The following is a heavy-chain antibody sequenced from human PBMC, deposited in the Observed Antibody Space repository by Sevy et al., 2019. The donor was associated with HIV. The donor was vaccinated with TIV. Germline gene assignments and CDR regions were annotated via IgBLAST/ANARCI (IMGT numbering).Heavy chain of an antibody. D-gene: IGHD3-10*01. CDR1: GGSISSYY. J-gene: IGHJ4*02. CDR3: AREGRASNSAIDY. V-gene: IGHV4-59*01. CDR2: IYYSGST. Sequence: SETLSLTCTVSGGSISSYYWSWIRQPPGKGLEWIGHIYYSGSTNYNPSLKSRVTISVDTSKNQFSLKLSSVTAADTAVYYCAREGRASNSAIDYWGQGTLVTVSS.